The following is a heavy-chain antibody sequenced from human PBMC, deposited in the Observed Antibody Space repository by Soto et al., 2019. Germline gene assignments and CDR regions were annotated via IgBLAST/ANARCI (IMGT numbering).Heavy chain of an antibody. CDR2: IFYSGST. CDR3: ARDTRSSSYGMDV. D-gene: IGHD1-1*01. CDR1: GGSISSGDYY. J-gene: IGHJ6*02. V-gene: IGHV4-31*03. Sequence: QVQLQESGPGLVKPSQTLSLTCTVSGGSISSGDYYWSWIRQHPGKGLEWIGYIFYSGSTYYNPSLKSRVTISVDTSNHQFSLKLRSVTAADTAVYYCARDTRSSSYGMDVWGQGTTVTVSS.